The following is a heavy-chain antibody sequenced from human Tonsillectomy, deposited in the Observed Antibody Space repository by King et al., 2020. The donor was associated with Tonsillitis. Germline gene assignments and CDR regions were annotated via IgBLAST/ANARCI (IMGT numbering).Heavy chain of an antibody. J-gene: IGHJ4*02. Sequence: LQLQESGPGLVKPSETLSLTCTVSGGSISSSRYYWGWIRQPPGKGLEWIGSIYYSGSTYYNPSLKSRVTISVDTSKNQCSLNLSSVTAADTAVYYCASEWIEHRTSWDCSSGSCSDFDYWGQGTLVTVSS. CDR1: GGSISSSRYY. D-gene: IGHD2-15*01. CDR3: ASEWIEHRTSWDCSSGSCSDFDY. V-gene: IGHV4-39*01. CDR2: IYYSGST.